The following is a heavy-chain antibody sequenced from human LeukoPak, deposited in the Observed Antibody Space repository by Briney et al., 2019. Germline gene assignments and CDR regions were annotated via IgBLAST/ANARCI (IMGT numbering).Heavy chain of an antibody. Sequence: ASVKVSCKASGGTFSSYAISWVRQAPGQGLEWMGRIIPIFGTANYAQKFQGRVTITTDESTSTAYMELSSLRSEDTAVYYCGLGYSYGYYYYYMDVWGKGTTVTVSS. V-gene: IGHV1-69*05. J-gene: IGHJ6*03. CDR1: GGTFSSYA. D-gene: IGHD5-18*01. CDR3: GLGYSYGYYYYYMDV. CDR2: IIPIFGTA.